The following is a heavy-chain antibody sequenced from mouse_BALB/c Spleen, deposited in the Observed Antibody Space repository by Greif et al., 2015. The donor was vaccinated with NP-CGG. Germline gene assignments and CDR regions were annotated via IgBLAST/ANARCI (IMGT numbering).Heavy chain of an antibody. J-gene: IGHJ2*01. V-gene: IGHV1S56*01. CDR2: IYPGNVNT. CDR1: GYTFTSYY. Sequence: QVQLQQSGPELVKPGASVRISCKASGYTFTSYYIHWVKQRPGQGLEWIGWIYPGNVNTKYNEKFKGKATLTADKSSSTAYMQLSSLTSEDSAVYFCAKGDFDYWGQGTTLTVSS. CDR3: AKGDFDY.